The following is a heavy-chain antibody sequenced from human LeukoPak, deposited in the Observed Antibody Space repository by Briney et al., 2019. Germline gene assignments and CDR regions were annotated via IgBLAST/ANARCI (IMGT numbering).Heavy chain of an antibody. CDR1: GYTFINHG. V-gene: IGHV1-18*01. Sequence: ASVRVSCKASGYTFINHGIIWVRQAPGQGLEWMGWISAYNGNTNYAQKLQGRVTMTTDTSTSTAYMELRSLRSDDTAVYYCAYSGSYPSPFDYWGQGTLVTVSS. CDR3: AYSGSYPSPFDY. CDR2: ISAYNGNT. D-gene: IGHD1-26*01. J-gene: IGHJ4*02.